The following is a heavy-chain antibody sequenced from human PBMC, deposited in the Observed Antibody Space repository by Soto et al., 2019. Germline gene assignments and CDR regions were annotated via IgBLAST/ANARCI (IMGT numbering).Heavy chain of an antibody. CDR2: ISGSGGST. J-gene: IGHJ4*02. V-gene: IGHV3-23*01. Sequence: PGGSLRLSCAASGFTFSSYAMSWVRQAPGKGLEWVSAISGSGGSTYYADSVKGRFTISRDNSKNTLYLQMNSLRAEDTAVYYCAKRRGYAYYDILTGSKEIDYWGQGTLVTVSS. CDR1: GFTFSSYA. D-gene: IGHD3-9*01. CDR3: AKRRGYAYYDILTGSKEIDY.